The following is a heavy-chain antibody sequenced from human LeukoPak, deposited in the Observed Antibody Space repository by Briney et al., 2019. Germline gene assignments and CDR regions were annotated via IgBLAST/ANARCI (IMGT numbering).Heavy chain of an antibody. J-gene: IGHJ3*02. V-gene: IGHV3-7*04. CDR1: GFIFSSYW. CDR2: IKQDGSEK. Sequence: GGSLRLSCAASGFIFSSYWMTWVRQAPGRGLEWVANIKQDGSEKYYVDSVRGRFTISRDSAKNSLYLQMNSLTAVDTAVYYCARKMKTGDRVGTFDIWGQGTMVTVSS. D-gene: IGHD1-1*01. CDR3: ARKMKTGDRVGTFDI.